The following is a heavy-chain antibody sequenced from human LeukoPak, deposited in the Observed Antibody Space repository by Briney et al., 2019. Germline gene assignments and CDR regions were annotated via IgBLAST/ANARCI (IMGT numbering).Heavy chain of an antibody. Sequence: ASVTVSCKASGYTFTGYYMHWVRQAPGQGLEWMGWINPKSGGTNYAQKFQGRVTMTRDTSISTAYMELSRLRSDDTAVYYCAGGIRLLELLLRPDGMDVWGQGTTVTVSS. J-gene: IGHJ6*02. V-gene: IGHV1-2*02. CDR3: AGGIRLLELLLRPDGMDV. CDR1: GYTFTGYY. CDR2: INPKSGGT. D-gene: IGHD3-3*01.